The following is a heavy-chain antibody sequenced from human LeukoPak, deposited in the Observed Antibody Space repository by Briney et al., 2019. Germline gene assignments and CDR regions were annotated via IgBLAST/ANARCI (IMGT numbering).Heavy chain of an antibody. J-gene: IGHJ4*02. D-gene: IGHD6-13*01. CDR3: ARDTAAAGTGLKDY. V-gene: IGHV3-30-3*01. Sequence: PGGSLRLSCAASGFTFSSYWMHWVRQAPGKGLEWVAVISYDGSNKYYADSVKGRFTISRDNSKNTPYLQMNSLRAEDTAVYYCARDTAAAGTGLKDYWGQGTLVTVSS. CDR1: GFTFSSYW. CDR2: ISYDGSNK.